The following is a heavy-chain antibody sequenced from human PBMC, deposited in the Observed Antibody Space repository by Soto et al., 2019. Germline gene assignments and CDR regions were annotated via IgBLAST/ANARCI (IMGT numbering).Heavy chain of an antibody. V-gene: IGHV4-31*03. J-gene: IGHJ6*02. Sequence: PSEPLSLTCTVSGGSIRSRGYCWSWIRQHPGKGLEWIGYIYYSGSTYYNPSLKSRVTISVDTSKNQFSLKLSSVTAADTAVYYCANSYGDYVYGMDVWGQGTTVTVSS. CDR2: IYYSGST. CDR3: ANSYGDYVYGMDV. CDR1: GGSIRSRGYC. D-gene: IGHD4-17*01.